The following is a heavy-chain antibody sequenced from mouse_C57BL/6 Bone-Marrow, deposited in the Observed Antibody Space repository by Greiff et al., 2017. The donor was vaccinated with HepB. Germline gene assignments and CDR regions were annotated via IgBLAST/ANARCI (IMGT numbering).Heavy chain of an antibody. Sequence: QVQLQQPGAELVRPGSSVKLSCKASCYTFTSYWMDWVKQRPGQGLEWIGNIYPSDSETHYNQKFKDKATLTVDKSSSTAYMQLSSLTSEDSAVYYCARGGAFYAMDYWGQGTSVTVSS. J-gene: IGHJ4*01. CDR2: IYPSDSET. V-gene: IGHV1-61*01. CDR1: CYTFTSYW. CDR3: ARGGAFYAMDY.